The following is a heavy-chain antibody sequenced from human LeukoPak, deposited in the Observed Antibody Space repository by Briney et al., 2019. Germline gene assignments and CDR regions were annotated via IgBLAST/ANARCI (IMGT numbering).Heavy chain of an antibody. CDR3: AGAPYSYDFYGRDV. CDR2: IYYSGST. Sequence: SETLSLTCTASGGSISSYYWSWTRQPPGKGLEWIGYIYYSGSTNYNPSLKSRVTISVDTSKNQFSLKLSSVTAADPAVYYCAGAPYSYDFYGRDVGGQGTTVTVS. V-gene: IGHV4-59*01. CDR1: GGSISSYY. J-gene: IGHJ6*02. D-gene: IGHD5-18*01.